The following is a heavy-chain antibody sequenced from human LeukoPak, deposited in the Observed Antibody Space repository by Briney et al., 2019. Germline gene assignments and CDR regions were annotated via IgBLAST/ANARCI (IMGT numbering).Heavy chain of an antibody. J-gene: IGHJ4*02. CDR3: ASCPRGYSYGSALDY. D-gene: IGHD5-18*01. Sequence: SETLSLTCTVSGGSISSSSYYWGWIRQPPGKGLEWIGTIYYSGSTFYNPSLKSRVTISVDTSKNQFSLKLNSVTAADTAVYFCASCPRGYSYGSALDYWGQGTLVTVSS. V-gene: IGHV4-39*07. CDR2: IYYSGST. CDR1: GGSISSSSYY.